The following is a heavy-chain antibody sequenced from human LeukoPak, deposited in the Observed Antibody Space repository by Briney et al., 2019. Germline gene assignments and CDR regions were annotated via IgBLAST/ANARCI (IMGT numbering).Heavy chain of an antibody. V-gene: IGHV4-34*01. D-gene: IGHD1-26*01. CDR3: AREPLVGATGDDAFDI. J-gene: IGHJ3*02. CDR1: GGSFSGYY. CDR2: INHSGST. Sequence: SETLSLTCAVYGGSFSGYYWSWIRQPPGKGLEWIGEINHSGSTNYNPSLKSRVTISVDTSKNQFSLKLSSVTAADTAVYYCAREPLVGATGDDAFDIWGQGTMVTVSS.